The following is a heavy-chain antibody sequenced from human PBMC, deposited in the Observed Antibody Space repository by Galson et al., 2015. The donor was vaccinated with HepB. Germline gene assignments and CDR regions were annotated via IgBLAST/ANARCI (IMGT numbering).Heavy chain of an antibody. Sequence: SVKVSCKASGYTFTGYYMHWVRQAPGQGLEWMGRINPNSGGTNYAQKFQGRVTMTRDTPISTAYMELSRLRSDDTVVYYCARARNYGDYRYYFDYWGQGTLVTVSS. V-gene: IGHV1-2*05. J-gene: IGHJ4*02. D-gene: IGHD4-17*01. CDR2: INPNSGGT. CDR1: GYTFTGYY. CDR3: ARARNYGDYRYYFDY.